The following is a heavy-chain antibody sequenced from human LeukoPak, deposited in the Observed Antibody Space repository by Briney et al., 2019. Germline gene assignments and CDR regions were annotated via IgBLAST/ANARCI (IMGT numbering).Heavy chain of an antibody. Sequence: ASVKVSCKVSGYTLTELSMHWERQAPGKGLEWMGGFDPEDGETIYAQKFQGRVTMTEDTSTDTAYMELSSLRSEDTAVYYCATGLHYYDSSGYSDYWGQGTLVTVSS. D-gene: IGHD3-22*01. CDR1: GYTLTELS. CDR2: FDPEDGET. V-gene: IGHV1-24*01. CDR3: ATGLHYYDSSGYSDY. J-gene: IGHJ4*02.